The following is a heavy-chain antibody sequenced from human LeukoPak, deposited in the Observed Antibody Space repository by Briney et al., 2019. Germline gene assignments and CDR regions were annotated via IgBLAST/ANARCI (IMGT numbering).Heavy chain of an antibody. D-gene: IGHD3-22*01. J-gene: IGHJ3*02. CDR3: AFYDSSVYRNAFDI. Sequence: PSETLSLTCAVYGGSFSGYYWSWIRQPPGKGLEWIGEINHSGSTNYNPSLKSRVTISVDTSKNQFSLKLSSVTAADTAVYYCAFYDSSVYRNAFDIWGQGTMVTVSS. V-gene: IGHV4-34*01. CDR2: INHSGST. CDR1: GGSFSGYY.